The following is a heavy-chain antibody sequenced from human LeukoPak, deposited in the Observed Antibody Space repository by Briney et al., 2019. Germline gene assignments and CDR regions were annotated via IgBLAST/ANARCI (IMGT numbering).Heavy chain of an antibody. J-gene: IGHJ3*02. CDR2: IHISGST. D-gene: IGHD3-22*01. Sequence: SETLSLTCAVYGGSFSGYYWSWIRQPAGKGLEWIGRIHISGSTDYTPSLKSRVTISVDTSKNQFSLKLSSVTAADTAVYYCARADRSGYFGNVVAFDIWGQGTMVTVSS. CDR1: GGSFSGYY. V-gene: IGHV4-59*10. CDR3: ARADRSGYFGNVVAFDI.